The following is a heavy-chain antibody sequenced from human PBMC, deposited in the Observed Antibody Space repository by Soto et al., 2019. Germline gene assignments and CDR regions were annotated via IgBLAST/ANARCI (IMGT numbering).Heavy chain of an antibody. CDR3: AKDRGYCSSTSPCDYFDY. J-gene: IGHJ4*02. D-gene: IGHD2-2*01. CDR2: IWYDGSNK. CDR1: GFTFSSYG. V-gene: IGHV3-30*02. Sequence: PGGSLRLSCAASGFTFSSYGMHWVRQAPGKGLEWVAVIWYDGSNKYYADSVKGRFTISRDNSKNTLYLQMNSLRAEETAVYYCAKDRGYCSSTSPCDYFDYWGQGTLVTVSS.